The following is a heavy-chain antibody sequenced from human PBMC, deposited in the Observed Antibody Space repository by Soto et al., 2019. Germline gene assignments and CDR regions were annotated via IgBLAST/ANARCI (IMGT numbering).Heavy chain of an antibody. CDR3: VKDPGEQQLVHKGPFDY. D-gene: IGHD6-13*01. Sequence: GGSLRLSCSASGFTFSSYAMHWVRQAPGKGLEYVSAISSNGGSTYYAASVKGRFTISRDNSKNTLYLQMSSLRAEDTAVYYCVKDPGEQQLVHKGPFDYWGQGTLVTVSS. CDR1: GFTFSSYA. J-gene: IGHJ4*02. V-gene: IGHV3-64D*08. CDR2: ISSNGGST.